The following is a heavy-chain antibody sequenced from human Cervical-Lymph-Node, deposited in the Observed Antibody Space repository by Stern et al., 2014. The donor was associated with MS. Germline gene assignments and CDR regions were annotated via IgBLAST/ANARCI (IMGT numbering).Heavy chain of an antibody. V-gene: IGHV3-30*18. CDR3: AKDPGQNYVTFDYYYYGMDV. D-gene: IGHD5-24*01. CDR1: GSIGSSKW. J-gene: IGHJ6*02. Sequence: QVQLQESGPGLVKPSGTLSLTCAVSGGSIGSSKWWSWVRQAPGKGLEWVAVISHDGSHKFYIDSVKGRFTISRDNSKNTLYLQMNSLRPEDTAVYYCAKDPGQNYVTFDYYYYGMDVWGQGTTVTVSS. CDR2: ISHDGSHK.